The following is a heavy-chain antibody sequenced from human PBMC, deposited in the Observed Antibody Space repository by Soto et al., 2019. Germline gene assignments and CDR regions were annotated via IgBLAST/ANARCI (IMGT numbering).Heavy chain of an antibody. D-gene: IGHD6-13*01. V-gene: IGHV3-11*01. J-gene: IGHJ3*02. CDR3: ARDLRKKQPHGAFDI. CDR2: ISSSGSTI. Sequence: VRLSFAASGFTFSDYYMSWIRQAPGKGLEWVSYISSSGSTIYYADSVKGRFTISRDNAKNSLYLQMNSLRAEDTAVYYCARDLRKKQPHGAFDIWGQGTMVIVS. CDR1: GFTFSDYY.